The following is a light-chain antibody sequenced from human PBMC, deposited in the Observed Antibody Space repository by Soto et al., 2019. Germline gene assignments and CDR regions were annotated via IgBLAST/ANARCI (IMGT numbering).Light chain of an antibody. Sequence: EIVLTQSPGTLSLSPGERATLSCRASQNVNSNYLAWYQQKPGQAPRLVIYGASSRATGIPDRFSGSGSGKDFTLSISCLEPVDFSVYYCQHNGTLPGTCGQGTNVDIK. J-gene: IGKJ1*01. V-gene: IGKV3-20*01. CDR1: QNVNSNY. CDR3: QHNGTLPGT. CDR2: GAS.